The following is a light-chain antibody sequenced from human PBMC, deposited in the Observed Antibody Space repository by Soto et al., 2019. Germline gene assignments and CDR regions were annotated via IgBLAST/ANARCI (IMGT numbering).Light chain of an antibody. Sequence: DVVMTQTPLSLSVAPGQPASISCKSSQSLLHTTGETFLFWYLQKPGQSPQXLIYQVSTRVSGVPERFSGSGSGTDFTLEISRVETDDVGLYYCMQSTQLPPTFGQGTRLEIK. CDR1: QSLLHTTGETF. CDR2: QVS. V-gene: IGKV2D-29*02. J-gene: IGKJ5*01. CDR3: MQSTQLPPT.